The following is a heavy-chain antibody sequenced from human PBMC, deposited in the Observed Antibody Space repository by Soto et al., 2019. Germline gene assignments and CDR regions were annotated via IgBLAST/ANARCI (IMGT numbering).Heavy chain of an antibody. D-gene: IGHD2-21*01. V-gene: IGHV3-30-3*01. Sequence: QVQMVESGGGVVQPGRSLRLSCAASGFTFTDYNMHWVRQAPGKGLEWVAVISDDGTNEYYADFVEGRFTLSRDNSKNTLSLQMNRLRAEDTGLYYCARDVHGTRGPIVDRGYWGQGTLVTVSS. CDR3: ARDVHGTRGPIVDRGY. J-gene: IGHJ4*02. CDR2: ISDDGTNE. CDR1: GFTFTDYN.